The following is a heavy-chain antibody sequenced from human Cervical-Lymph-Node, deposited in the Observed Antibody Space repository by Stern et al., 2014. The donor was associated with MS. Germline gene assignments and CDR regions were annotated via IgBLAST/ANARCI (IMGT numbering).Heavy chain of an antibody. V-gene: IGHV4-61*02. CDR3: ASGYRIFDY. CDR1: GGSISSGSDY. Sequence: QVQLQESGPGLVKPSQTLSLTCTVSGGSISSGSDYWSWIRQPVGKGLEWIGRIHPSGTAYYTPSLKSRVTISKDTSRNQFSLELNSATAADTAIYYCASGYRIFDYWGQGILVTVSS. D-gene: IGHD5-18*01. J-gene: IGHJ4*02. CDR2: IHPSGTA.